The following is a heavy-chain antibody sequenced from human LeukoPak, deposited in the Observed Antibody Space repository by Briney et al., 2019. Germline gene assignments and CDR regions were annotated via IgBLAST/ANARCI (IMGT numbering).Heavy chain of an antibody. V-gene: IGHV3-23*01. CDR3: AKDGTWFGGSYASFDY. CDR1: GFTFSTYA. CDR2: IGGRGSST. J-gene: IGHJ4*02. Sequence: PGGSLRLSCAASGFTFSTYAMSWVRQAPGKGLEWVSAIGGRGSSTYYADSVKGRFTISRDNSKNTLYLQMNSLRAEDTAIYYCAKDGTWFGGSYASFDYWGQGTLVNVSS. D-gene: IGHD1-26*01.